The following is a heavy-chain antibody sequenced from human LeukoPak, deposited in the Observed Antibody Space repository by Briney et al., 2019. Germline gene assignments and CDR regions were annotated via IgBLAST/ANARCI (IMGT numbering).Heavy chain of an antibody. CDR2: VRYNGNDK. V-gene: IGHV3-30*02. CDR3: AKDSGTYWVDYYYMDV. Sequence: GGSLRLSCAASGFTFSAYGMQWVRQAPGKGLEWVAFVRYNGNDKYYADSVKGRFTISRDNSKNTVYLHMNSLRAVDTAVYYCAKDSGTYWVDYYYMDVWGKGTTVTVSS. CDR1: GFTFSAYG. D-gene: IGHD1-26*01. J-gene: IGHJ6*03.